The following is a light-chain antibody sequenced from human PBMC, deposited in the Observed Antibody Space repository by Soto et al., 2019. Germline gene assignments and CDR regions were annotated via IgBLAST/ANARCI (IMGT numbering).Light chain of an antibody. J-gene: IGKJ1*01. Sequence: IFLTQPPRSLPVSPGEPACISCSASQIHLHNNRHNYLDWYLQKAGQSRQLLIYLSSSRGSGVPHRFSGSCSHTDYTLKIPRVEAEHVGVYYCMQALKSQWRLDQGITVDTK. CDR3: MQALKSQWR. CDR2: LSS. V-gene: IGKV2-28*01. CDR1: QIHLHNNRHNY.